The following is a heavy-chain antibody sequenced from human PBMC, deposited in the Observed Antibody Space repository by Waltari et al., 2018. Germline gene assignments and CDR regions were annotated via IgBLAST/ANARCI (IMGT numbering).Heavy chain of an antibody. V-gene: IGHV4-59*01. CDR2: IYYSGST. CDR3: AREGVAGSFDY. D-gene: IGHD6-19*01. Sequence: QVQLQESGPRLVKPSETLSLTCTVSGGPISSSYWSWIRQPPGKGLEWIGYIYYSGSTNYSPSLTSRVTISVDTSKNQFSLKLSSVTTADTAVYYCAREGVAGSFDYWSQGTLVTVSS. CDR1: GGPISSSY. J-gene: IGHJ4*02.